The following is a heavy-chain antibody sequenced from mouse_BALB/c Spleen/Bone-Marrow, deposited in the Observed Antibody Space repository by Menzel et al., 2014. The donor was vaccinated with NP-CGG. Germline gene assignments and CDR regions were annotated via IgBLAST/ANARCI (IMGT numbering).Heavy chain of an antibody. CDR2: IYPGNVNT. J-gene: IGHJ4*01. V-gene: IGHV1S56*01. Sequence: VKLVESGPELVKPGASVRISCKASGYTFTSYYIHWVKPRPGQGLEWIGWIYPGNVNTKYNEKFKGKATLTADKSSSTAYMQLSSLTPEDSAVYFCARGGWLRDAMDYWGQGTSVTVSS. D-gene: IGHD2-2*01. CDR3: ARGGWLRDAMDY. CDR1: GYTFTSYY.